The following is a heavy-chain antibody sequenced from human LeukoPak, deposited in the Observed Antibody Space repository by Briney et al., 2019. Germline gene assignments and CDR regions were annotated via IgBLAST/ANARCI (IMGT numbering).Heavy chain of an antibody. CDR1: GYSFTSYW. Sequence: GESLKISFKGSGYSFTSYWIGWVRQMPGKGLEWMGIIYPGDSDTRYSPSFQGQVTISADKSISTAYLQWSSLKASDTAMYYCAASLTDSSGYFLLGYWGQGTLVTVSS. CDR3: AASLTDSSGYFLLGY. J-gene: IGHJ4*02. D-gene: IGHD3-22*01. CDR2: IYPGDSDT. V-gene: IGHV5-51*01.